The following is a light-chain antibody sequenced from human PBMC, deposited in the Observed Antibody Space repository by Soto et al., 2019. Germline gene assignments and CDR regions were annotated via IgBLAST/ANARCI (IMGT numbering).Light chain of an antibody. J-gene: IGKJ1*01. Sequence: DIQLTQSPSFLSASVGDRVTITCRASQGISSYLAWYQQKPGKAPELLIYAASTLQSGVPSRFSGSGSGTDFTLTISSLQPDDSATYYCQQLNTYPPWTFGQGTKVEIK. CDR2: AAS. CDR3: QQLNTYPPWT. V-gene: IGKV1-9*01. CDR1: QGISSY.